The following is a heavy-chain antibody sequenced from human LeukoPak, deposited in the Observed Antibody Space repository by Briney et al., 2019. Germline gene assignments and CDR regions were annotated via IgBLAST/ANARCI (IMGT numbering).Heavy chain of an antibody. CDR2: ISGSGGST. CDR1: GFTFSSYA. Sequence: GGSLRLSCAASGFTFSSYAMSWVRQAPGKGLEWVSAISGSGGSTYYADSVKGRFTISRDNSKNTLCLQMNSLGAEDTAVYYCAKDRSTMIVVAPNWFDPWGQGTLVTVSS. V-gene: IGHV3-23*01. CDR3: AKDRSTMIVVAPNWFDP. D-gene: IGHD3-22*01. J-gene: IGHJ5*02.